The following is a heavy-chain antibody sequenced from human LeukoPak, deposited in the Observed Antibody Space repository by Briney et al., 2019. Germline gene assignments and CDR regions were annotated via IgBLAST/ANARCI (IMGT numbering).Heavy chain of an antibody. CDR2: ISWNSGSI. V-gene: IGHV3-9*01. CDR3: AKDTQVEMATTFDY. Sequence: AGGSLRLSCAASRFTFDDYAMHWVRQAPGKGLEWVSGISWNSGSIGYADSVKGRFTISRDNAKNSLYLQMNSLRAEDTALYYCAKDTQVEMATTFDYWGQGTLVTVSS. CDR1: RFTFDDYA. J-gene: IGHJ4*02. D-gene: IGHD5-24*01.